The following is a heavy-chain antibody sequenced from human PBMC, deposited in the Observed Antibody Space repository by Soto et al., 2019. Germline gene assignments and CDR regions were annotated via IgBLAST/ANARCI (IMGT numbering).Heavy chain of an antibody. D-gene: IGHD6-19*01. CDR2: ISGSTTYA. J-gene: IGHJ5*02. CDR3: ARDRDFSGWYNWFDP. Sequence: EVQLVESGGGLVKPGGSLRLPCVASGFTFSDFRMHWVRQAPGKGLEWVSSISGSTTYAYYADSLKGRFTISRDNAKNSLYLQMNSLRAEDTAVYYCARDRDFSGWYNWFDPWGQGTLVNVSS. CDR1: GFTFSDFR. V-gene: IGHV3-21*01.